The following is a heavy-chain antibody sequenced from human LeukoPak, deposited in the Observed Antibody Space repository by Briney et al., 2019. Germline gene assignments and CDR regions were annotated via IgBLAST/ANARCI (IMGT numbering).Heavy chain of an antibody. Sequence: PGGSLRLSCAASGFTFSSYAMSWVRQAPGKGLGWVSAISGSGGSTYYADSVKCRFTISRDNSKNTLYLQMNSLRAEDTAVYYCAKVIGNPGYNWFDPWGQGTLVTVSS. D-gene: IGHD2/OR15-2a*01. J-gene: IGHJ5*02. CDR1: GFTFSSYA. V-gene: IGHV3-23*01. CDR3: AKVIGNPGYNWFDP. CDR2: ISGSGGST.